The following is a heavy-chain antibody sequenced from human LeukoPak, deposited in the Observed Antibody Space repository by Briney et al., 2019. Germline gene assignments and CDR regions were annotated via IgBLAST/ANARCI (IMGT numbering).Heavy chain of an antibody. Sequence: GGSLRLSCAASGFTFSSYSMNWVRQAPGKGLEWVSYISSSSSTIYYADSVKGRFTISRDNAKNSLYLQMNSLRAEDTAVYYCARDYVYYYYYMDVWGQGTTVTVSS. CDR1: GFTFSSYS. D-gene: IGHD3-16*01. J-gene: IGHJ6*03. CDR3: ARDYVYYYYYMDV. V-gene: IGHV3-48*01. CDR2: ISSSSSTI.